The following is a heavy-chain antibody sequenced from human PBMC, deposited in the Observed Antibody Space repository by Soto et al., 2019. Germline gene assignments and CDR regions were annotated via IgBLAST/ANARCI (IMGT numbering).Heavy chain of an antibody. CDR3: ASCPSDVKYYGVFDY. CDR1: GITFSRHW. J-gene: IGHJ4*02. D-gene: IGHD3-3*01. V-gene: IGHV3-7*03. Sequence: EVQLMESGGGLVQPGGSLTLSCEASGITFSRHWMTWVRQAPGKGLEWVANINEDGSQRFYVESVKGRYTISRDNVKNSLFLQMNDLRAEDTAVYHCASCPSDVKYYGVFDYWGQGTVVTVSS. CDR2: INEDGSQR.